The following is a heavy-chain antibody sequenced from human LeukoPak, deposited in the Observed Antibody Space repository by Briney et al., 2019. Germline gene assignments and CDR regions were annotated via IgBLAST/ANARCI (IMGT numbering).Heavy chain of an antibody. J-gene: IGHJ4*02. CDR2: ISYDGSNK. Sequence: GGSLRLSCAASGFTFSSYGMHWVRQAPGKGLEWVAVISYDGSNKYYADSVKGRFTISRDNAMNSLYLQMNSLRAEDTAVYYCASDVVVVVAATMGGDSPGYWGQGTLVTVSS. D-gene: IGHD2-15*01. CDR3: ASDVVVVVAATMGGDSPGY. CDR1: GFTFSSYG. V-gene: IGHV3-30*03.